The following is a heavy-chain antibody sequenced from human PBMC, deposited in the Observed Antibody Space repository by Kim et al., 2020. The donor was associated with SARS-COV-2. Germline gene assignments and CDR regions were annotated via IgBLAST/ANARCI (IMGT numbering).Heavy chain of an antibody. CDR2: ISGSGGST. J-gene: IGHJ6*02. Sequence: GGSLRLSCAASGFTFSSYAMSWVRQAPGKGLEWVSAISGSGGSTYYADSVKGRFTISRDNSKNTLYLQMNSLRAEDTAVYYCAKGPLAVAGTPSYDYCGMDVWGQGTTVTVSS. CDR3: AKGPLAVAGTPSYDYCGMDV. V-gene: IGHV3-23*01. CDR1: GFTFSSYA. D-gene: IGHD6-19*01.